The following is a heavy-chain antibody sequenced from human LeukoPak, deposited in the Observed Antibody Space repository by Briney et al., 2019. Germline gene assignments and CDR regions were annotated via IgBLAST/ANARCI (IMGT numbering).Heavy chain of an antibody. V-gene: IGHV4-31*03. CDR2: IYYSGST. CDR1: GGSISSGGYY. D-gene: IGHD2-15*01. CDR3: AIVILTFCSDGSCSHNWFDP. J-gene: IGHJ5*02. Sequence: PSETLSLTCTVSGGSISSGGYYWSWIRQHPGKGLEWIGYIYYSGSTYYNPSLKSRVTISLDTSKNRFSLKLRSVTAADTAVYYCAIVILTFCSDGSCSHNWFDPWGQGTLVTVSS.